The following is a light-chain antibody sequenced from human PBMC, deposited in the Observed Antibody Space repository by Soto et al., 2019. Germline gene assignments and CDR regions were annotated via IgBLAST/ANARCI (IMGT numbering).Light chain of an antibody. CDR1: SSDVGGYNY. J-gene: IGLJ2*01. CDR2: EVN. Sequence: QSALTQPPSASGSPGQSVTISCTGTSSDVGGYNYVSWYQQHPGKAPKLMIYEVNKRPSGVPDRFSGSKSGNTASLTVSGLQAEDEADYYCSSYAGSNIFVFGGGTQLTVL. CDR3: SSYAGSNIFV. V-gene: IGLV2-8*01.